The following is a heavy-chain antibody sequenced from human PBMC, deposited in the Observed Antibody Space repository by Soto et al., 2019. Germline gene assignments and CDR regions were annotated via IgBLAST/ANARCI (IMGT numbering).Heavy chain of an antibody. D-gene: IGHD3-9*01. J-gene: IGHJ5*02. V-gene: IGHV4-39*01. CDR2: IHYRGDT. Sequence: QVQLQGSGPGLVRPSETLSLTCTVSGASISTNHHNWAWVRQPPGKGLEWMGHIHYRGDTYFNPSLGSRLSMSVDTSKNQFSLKLTSVTAADTAVYYCARLPTGYPNWFDPWGQGTLVTVSS. CDR3: ARLPTGYPNWFDP. CDR1: GASISTNHHN.